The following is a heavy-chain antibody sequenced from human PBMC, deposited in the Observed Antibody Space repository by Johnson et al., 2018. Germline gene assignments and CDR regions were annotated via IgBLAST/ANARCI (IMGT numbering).Heavy chain of an antibody. CDR3: ERASYSNAFDI. Sequence: QVQLQESGAEVKKPGSSVKVSCKSSGGTFSTYAISWVRQAPGQGLEWMGGIIPLFGTANYAPQFQGRVTITADESTSTAYRELSGLRSEDAAIFFCERASYSNAFDIWGQGTMVTVSS. D-gene: IGHD6-13*01. V-gene: IGHV1-69*01. CDR2: IIPLFGTA. J-gene: IGHJ3*02. CDR1: GGTFSTYA.